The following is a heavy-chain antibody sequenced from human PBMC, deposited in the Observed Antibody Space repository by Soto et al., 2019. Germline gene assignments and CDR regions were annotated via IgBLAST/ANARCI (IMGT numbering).Heavy chain of an antibody. CDR3: AGLHYYDILTGHREYYYYGMDV. V-gene: IGHV4-39*01. J-gene: IGHJ6*02. CDR1: SGSTSSSSYY. CDR2: IYYSGST. Sequence: SQTLSLTCTLSSGSTSSSSYYWLWTSQPPRKGLEWIGSIYYSGSTYYNPSLKSRVTISVDTSKNQFSLKLSSVTAADTAVYYCAGLHYYDILTGHREYYYYGMDVCGEGATVT. D-gene: IGHD3-9*01.